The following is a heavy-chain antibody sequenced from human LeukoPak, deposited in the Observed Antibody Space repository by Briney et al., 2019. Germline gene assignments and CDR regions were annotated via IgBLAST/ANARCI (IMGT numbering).Heavy chain of an antibody. J-gene: IGHJ6*03. D-gene: IGHD3-10*01. Sequence: GASVKVSCKASGGTFSSYAISWVRQAPGQGLEWMGGIIPIFGTANYAQKFQGRVTITADESTSTAYMELSSLRSEDTAVYYCARGRVLLWFNSDYMDVWGKGTTVTISS. V-gene: IGHV1-69*13. CDR1: GGTFSSYA. CDR2: IIPIFGTA. CDR3: ARGRVLLWFNSDYMDV.